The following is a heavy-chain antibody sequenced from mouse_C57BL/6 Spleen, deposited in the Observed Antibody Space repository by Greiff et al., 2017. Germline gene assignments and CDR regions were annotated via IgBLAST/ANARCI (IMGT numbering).Heavy chain of an antibody. J-gene: IGHJ2*01. CDR3: ARRVPYSYHFDY. V-gene: IGHV1-52*01. CDR1: GYTFTSYW. D-gene: IGHD2-12*01. CDR2: IEPADSDT. Sequence: QVQLQQPGAELVRPGSSVKLSCKASGYTFTSYWMHWVKQRPIQGLEWIGNIEPADSDTHYNHKFKDKATLTVDKSSSTAYMQLSSLTSEDSAVCYCARRVPYSYHFDYWGQGTTLTVSS.